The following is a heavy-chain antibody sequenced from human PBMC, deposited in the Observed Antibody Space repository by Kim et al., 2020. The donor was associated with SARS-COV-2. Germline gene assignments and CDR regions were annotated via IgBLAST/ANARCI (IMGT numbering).Heavy chain of an antibody. CDR3: ARDRGAYDILSGYYRLDWFDP. CDR1: GGTFSSYA. J-gene: IGHJ5*01. V-gene: IGHV1-69*04. D-gene: IGHD3-9*01. CDR2: IIPILGIA. Sequence: SVKVSCKASGGTFSSYAISWVRQAPGQGLEWMGRIIPILGIANYAQKFQGRVTITADKSTSTAYMELSSLRSEDTAVYYCARDRGAYDILSGYYRLDWFDPWGQGTTVTVSS.